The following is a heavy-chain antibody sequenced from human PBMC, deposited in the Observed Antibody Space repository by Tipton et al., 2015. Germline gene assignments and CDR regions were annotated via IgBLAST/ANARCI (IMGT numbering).Heavy chain of an antibody. D-gene: IGHD4-17*01. J-gene: IGHJ6*02. CDR1: GGSVSRGSYY. CDR2: IYHSASS. V-gene: IGHV4-61*01. Sequence: TLSLTCTVSGGSVSRGSYYWSWIRQPPGKGLEWIGYIYHSASSNYNPSLKSRVTISLDTSKNQVSLKLSSVTAADTAVYYCASGHGDYVNGMDVWGQGTTVTVSS. CDR3: ASGHGDYVNGMDV.